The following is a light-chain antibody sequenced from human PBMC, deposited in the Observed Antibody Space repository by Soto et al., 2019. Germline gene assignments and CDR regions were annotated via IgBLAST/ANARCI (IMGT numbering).Light chain of an antibody. CDR2: SNN. Sequence: QSVLTQPPSASGTPGQRVTISCFASSSDIGSNTVNWYQQLPGTAPKLLIYSNNQRPSGVPDRFSGSKSGTSASLAISGLQSEDEADYYCAAWDDSLNWVFGGGTKLTVL. CDR1: SSDIGSNT. V-gene: IGLV1-44*01. J-gene: IGLJ3*02. CDR3: AAWDDSLNWV.